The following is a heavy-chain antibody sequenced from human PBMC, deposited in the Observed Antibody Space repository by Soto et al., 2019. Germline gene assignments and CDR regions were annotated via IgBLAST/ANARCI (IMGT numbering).Heavy chain of an antibody. Sequence: SETLSLTCTVSGGSISSYYWSWIRQPPGKGLEWIGYIYYSGSTNYNPSLKSRVTISVDTSKNQCSLKLSSVTAADTAVYYCARYAHGDYGTTFDIWGQGTMVTVSS. CDR2: IYYSGST. V-gene: IGHV4-59*01. J-gene: IGHJ3*02. D-gene: IGHD4-17*01. CDR3: ARYAHGDYGTTFDI. CDR1: GGSISSYY.